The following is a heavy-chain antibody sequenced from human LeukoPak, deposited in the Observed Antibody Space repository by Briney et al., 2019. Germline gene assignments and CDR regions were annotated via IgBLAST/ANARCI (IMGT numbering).Heavy chain of an antibody. Sequence: GGSLRLSCAASGFTFSSYAMSWVRQAPGKGVEWVSAISGSGGSTYYADSVKGRFTISRDNSKNTLYLQMNSLRAEDTAVYYCAKELHSSGWPNYYFDYWGQGTLVTVSS. CDR2: ISGSGGST. CDR1: GFTFSSYA. D-gene: IGHD6-19*01. J-gene: IGHJ4*02. CDR3: AKELHSSGWPNYYFDY. V-gene: IGHV3-23*01.